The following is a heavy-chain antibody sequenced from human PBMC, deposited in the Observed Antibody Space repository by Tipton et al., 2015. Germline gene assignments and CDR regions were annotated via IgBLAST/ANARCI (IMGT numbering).Heavy chain of an antibody. J-gene: IGHJ4*02. CDR1: GHSITTDNY. V-gene: IGHV4-38-2*02. Sequence: TLSLTCTVSGHSITTDNYWGWVRQSPGKGLEWIGSIYHSGSTYYKLSLKSRVTISLDTSKNQFSLNLNSVTAADTAVYYCARGLLLWFGMSDYWGRGTLVTVSS. CDR2: IYHSGST. D-gene: IGHD3-10*01. CDR3: ARGLLLWFGMSDY.